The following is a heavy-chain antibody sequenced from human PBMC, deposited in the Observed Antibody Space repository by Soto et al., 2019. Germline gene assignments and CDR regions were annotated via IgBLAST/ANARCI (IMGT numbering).Heavy chain of an antibody. J-gene: IGHJ6*03. D-gene: IGHD2-15*01. CDR3: AREYCSGGSCYDYDYYYYYYMDV. V-gene: IGHV3-9*01. Sequence: DVQLVESGGGLVQPGRSLRLSCAASGFTFDDYAMHWVRQAPGKGLEWVSGISWNSGSIGYADSVKGRFTISRDNAKNSLYLQMNSLRAEDTALYYCAREYCSGGSCYDYDYYYYYYMDVWGKGTTVTVSS. CDR1: GFTFDDYA. CDR2: ISWNSGSI.